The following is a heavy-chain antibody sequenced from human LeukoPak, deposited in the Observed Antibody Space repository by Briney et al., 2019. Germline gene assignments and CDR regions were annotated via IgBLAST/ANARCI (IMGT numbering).Heavy chain of an antibody. V-gene: IGHV1-18*01. CDR3: ARVVISTMIVVVNHIDY. Sequence: ASVKVSCKASGYTFTSYGISWVRQAPGQGLEWMGWISAYNGNTSYAQKLQGRVTMTTDTSTSTAYMELRSLRSDDTAVYYCARVVISTMIVVVNHIDYWGQGTLVTVSS. D-gene: IGHD3-22*01. CDR1: GYTFTSYG. J-gene: IGHJ4*02. CDR2: ISAYNGNT.